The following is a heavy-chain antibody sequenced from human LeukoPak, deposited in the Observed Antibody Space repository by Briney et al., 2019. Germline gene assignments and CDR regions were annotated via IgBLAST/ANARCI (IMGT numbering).Heavy chain of an antibody. CDR2: IYYAGST. D-gene: IGHD1-26*01. CDR1: HDSINYGGHY. V-gene: IGHV4-31*03. J-gene: IGHJ4*02. CDR3: ARESGQFDY. Sequence: SQTLSLNCNVSHDSINYGGHYWTWIRQLPGKGLEWIGNIYYAGSTHYNPSLKSRATISIDTSKYQFSLRLTSVTAADTAVYYCARESGQFDYWGQGTRATVSS.